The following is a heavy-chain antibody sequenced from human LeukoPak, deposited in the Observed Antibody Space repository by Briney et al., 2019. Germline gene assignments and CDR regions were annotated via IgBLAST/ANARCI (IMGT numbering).Heavy chain of an antibody. D-gene: IGHD1/OR15-1a*01. CDR2: ISVSGDTT. J-gene: IGHJ5*02. CDR3: AKFLDQYDFLNNWFDP. Sequence: GGSLRLSCTASGFTLSRYAMGWVRQAPGKGLEWVSSISVSGDTTYYADSVKGRFTVSRDNSKNTLFLQMNSLRAEDTAVYYCAKFLDQYDFLNNWFDPWGQGTLVTVSS. V-gene: IGHV3-23*01. CDR1: GFTLSRYA.